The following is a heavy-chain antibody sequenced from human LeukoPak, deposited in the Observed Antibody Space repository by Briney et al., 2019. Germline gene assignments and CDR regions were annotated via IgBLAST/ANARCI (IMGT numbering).Heavy chain of an antibody. CDR2: IIPIFGTA. Sequence: GASVKVSCKASGGTFSSYAISWVRQAPGQGLERMGGIIPIFGTANYAQKFQGRVTITTDESTSTAYMELSSLRSEDTAVYYCARDPSSGLYYFDYWGQGTLVTVSS. J-gene: IGHJ4*02. V-gene: IGHV1-69*05. CDR1: GGTFSSYA. CDR3: ARDPSSGLYYFDY. D-gene: IGHD6-19*01.